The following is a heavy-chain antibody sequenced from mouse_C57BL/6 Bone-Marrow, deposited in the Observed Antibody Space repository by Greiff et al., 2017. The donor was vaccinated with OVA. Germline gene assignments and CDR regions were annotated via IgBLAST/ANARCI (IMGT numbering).Heavy chain of an antibody. J-gene: IGHJ1*03. V-gene: IGHV1-63*01. CDR2: IYPGGGYP. CDR1: GYTFTNYW. Sequence: QVQLQQSGAELVRPGTSVKMSCKASGYTFTNYWIGWAKQRPGHGLEWIGDIYPGGGYPNYNEKFKGKATLTADKSSSTAYMQFSSLTSEDSAIYYCERLGGYYLWWYFDDWGTGTTVTVSS. CDR3: ERLGGYYLWWYFDD. D-gene: IGHD2-3*01.